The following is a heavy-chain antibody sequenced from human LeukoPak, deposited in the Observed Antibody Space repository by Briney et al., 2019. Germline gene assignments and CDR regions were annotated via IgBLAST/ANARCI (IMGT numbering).Heavy chain of an antibody. Sequence: GGSLRLSCAASGFTFDDYAMHWVRQAPGKGLEWVSLISGDGGSTYYADSVKGRFTISRDNSKNSLYLQMISLRAEDTAFYFCTKDRSGYYDGSFDIWGQGTTVTVSS. CDR3: TKDRSGYYDGSFDI. CDR1: GFTFDDYA. J-gene: IGHJ3*02. V-gene: IGHV3-43*02. D-gene: IGHD3-22*01. CDR2: ISGDGGST.